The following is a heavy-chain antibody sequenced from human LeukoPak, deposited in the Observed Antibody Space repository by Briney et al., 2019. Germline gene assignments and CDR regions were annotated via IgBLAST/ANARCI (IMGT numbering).Heavy chain of an antibody. J-gene: IGHJ2*01. CDR2: IYYSGST. V-gene: IGHV4-59*01. Sequence: SETLSLTCAVYGGSFSSYYWSWIRQPPGKGLEWIGYIYYSGSTNYNPSLKSRVTISVDTSKNQFSLKLSSVTAADTAVYYCARYQLLPYWYFDLWGRGTLVTVSS. CDR3: ARYQLLPYWYFDL. CDR1: GGSFSSYY. D-gene: IGHD2-2*01.